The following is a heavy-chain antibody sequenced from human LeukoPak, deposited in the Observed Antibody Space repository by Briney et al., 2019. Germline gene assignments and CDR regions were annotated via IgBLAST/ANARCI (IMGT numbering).Heavy chain of an antibody. V-gene: IGHV3-30*04. D-gene: IGHD5-18*01. CDR3: ARDRYSYDPYYFDY. J-gene: IGHJ4*02. CDR2: ISYDGSNK. CDR1: GFTFSSYA. Sequence: GGSLRLSCAASGFTFSSYAMHWVRQAPGKGLEWVAVISYDGSNKYYADSVKGRFTISRDNSKNTLYLQMNSLRAEDTAVYYCARDRYSYDPYYFDYWGQGTLVTVSS.